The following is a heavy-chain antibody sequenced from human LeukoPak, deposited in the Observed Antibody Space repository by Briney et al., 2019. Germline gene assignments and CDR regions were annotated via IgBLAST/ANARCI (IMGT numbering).Heavy chain of an antibody. CDR2: ISGSGGTT. CDR3: AKGLSSSSPLDY. Sequence: GGSLRLSCAGSGFTFSSYSMNWVRQAPGKGLECVSLISGSGGTTYYADSVKGRFTISRDNSKNTLFLQMNSLRAEDTAVYYCAKGLSSSSPLDYWGQGTLVTVSS. V-gene: IGHV3-23*01. CDR1: GFTFSSYS. J-gene: IGHJ4*02. D-gene: IGHD6-6*01.